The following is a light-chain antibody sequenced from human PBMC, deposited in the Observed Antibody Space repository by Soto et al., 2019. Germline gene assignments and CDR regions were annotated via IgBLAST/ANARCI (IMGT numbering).Light chain of an antibody. J-gene: IGKJ2*03. CDR3: QHYNDWPYS. CDR1: QSVRSN. Sequence: EIVMTQSPATLSLSPGERATLSCRASQSVRSNIAGYQQKPGQAPRLLIYGASTRATGIPARFSGSGSGTEFTLTISSLQSEDFALYYCQHYNDWPYSFGQGTKLEIK. V-gene: IGKV3-15*01. CDR2: GAS.